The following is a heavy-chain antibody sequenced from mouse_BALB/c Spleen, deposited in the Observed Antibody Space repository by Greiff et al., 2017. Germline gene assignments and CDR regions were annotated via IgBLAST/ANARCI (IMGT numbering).Heavy chain of an antibody. CDR3: VRDYDGYLFAY. Sequence: QVQLQQSGPGLVAPSQSLSITCTVSGFSLTSYDISWVRQPPGKGLEWLGVIWTGGGTNYNSAFMSRLSISKDNSKSQVFLKMNSLQTDDTAIYYCVRDYDGYLFAYWGQGTLVTVSA. V-gene: IGHV2-9-2*01. CDR2: IWTGGGT. J-gene: IGHJ3*01. CDR1: GFSLTSYD. D-gene: IGHD2-3*01.